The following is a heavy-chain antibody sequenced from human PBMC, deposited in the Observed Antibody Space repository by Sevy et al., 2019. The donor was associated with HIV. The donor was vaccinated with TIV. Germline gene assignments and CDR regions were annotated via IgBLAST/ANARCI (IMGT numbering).Heavy chain of an antibody. CDR2: ISSNGGST. D-gene: IGHD3-3*01. V-gene: IGHV3-64D*06. CDR1: GFTFSSYA. Sequence: GGSLRLSCSASGFTFSSYAMHWVRQAPGKGLEYVSAISSNGGSTYYADSVKGRFTISRDNSKNTLYLQMSSLRAEDTAVYYCVKATSDFWSGGSYWGQGTLVTVSS. J-gene: IGHJ4*02. CDR3: VKATSDFWSGGSY.